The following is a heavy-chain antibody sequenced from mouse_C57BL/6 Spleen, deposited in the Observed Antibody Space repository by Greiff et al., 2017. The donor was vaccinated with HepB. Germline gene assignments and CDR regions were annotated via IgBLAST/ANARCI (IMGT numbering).Heavy chain of an antibody. D-gene: IGHD2-1*01. Sequence: EVMLVESGGGLVKPGGSLKLSCAASGFTFSSYAMSWVRQTPEKRLEWVATISDGGSYTYYPDNVKGRFTISRDNAKNNLYLQMSHLKSEDIAMYYCARGAIYYGNYGDYAMDYWGQGTSVTVSS. J-gene: IGHJ4*01. CDR2: ISDGGSYT. CDR1: GFTFSSYA. V-gene: IGHV5-4*03. CDR3: ARGAIYYGNYGDYAMDY.